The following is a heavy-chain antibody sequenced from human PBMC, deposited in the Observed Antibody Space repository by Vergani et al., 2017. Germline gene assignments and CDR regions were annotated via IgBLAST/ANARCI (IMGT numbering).Heavy chain of an antibody. Sequence: QAQLQESGPGLVKPSETLSLTCHVFAVSVTDYNCNWIRQAPGKGLEWIGSLSTTGGATHASHNPSLNSRVSISVDTSKSQFTLRLTSVTAADSAIYYCAGDTHSWQRADRWDQGLLVSVSS. V-gene: IGHV4-59*02. CDR2: LSTTGGA. D-gene: IGHD6-13*01. CDR3: AGDTHSWQRADR. J-gene: IGHJ4*02. CDR1: AVSVTDYN.